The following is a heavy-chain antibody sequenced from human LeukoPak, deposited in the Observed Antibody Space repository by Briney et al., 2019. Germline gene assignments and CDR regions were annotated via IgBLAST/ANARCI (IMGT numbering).Heavy chain of an antibody. V-gene: IGHV3-30*03. D-gene: IGHD1-14*01. CDR3: ARRHLRGNTLRGGHHLDP. CDR2: ISDDGLNT. CDR1: GFTFNSHG. Sequence: PGTSLRLSCSTSGFTFNSHGFHWVRQAPGKGLEWVAAISDDGLNTFYIDSVKGRFIISRDDSKNAVSLQMTSLRSEDTAMYYCARRHLRGNTLRGGHHLDPWGLGTLVAVSS. J-gene: IGHJ5*02.